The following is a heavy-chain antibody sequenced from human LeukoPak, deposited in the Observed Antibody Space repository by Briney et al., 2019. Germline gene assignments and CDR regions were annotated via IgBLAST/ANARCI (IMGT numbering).Heavy chain of an antibody. CDR1: GYTLTELS. J-gene: IGHJ3*02. Sequence: ASVKVSCKVSGYTLTELSMHWVRQAPGKGLEWMGGFDPEDGETIYAQKFQGRVTMTEDTSTDTAYMELSSLRSEDTAVYYCARVLTPYYDFWSGYYGAFDIWGQGTMVTVSS. CDR3: ARVLTPYYDFWSGYYGAFDI. CDR2: FDPEDGET. D-gene: IGHD3-3*01. V-gene: IGHV1-24*01.